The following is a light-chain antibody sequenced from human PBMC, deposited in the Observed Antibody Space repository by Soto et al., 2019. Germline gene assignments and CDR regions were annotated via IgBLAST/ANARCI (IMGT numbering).Light chain of an antibody. V-gene: IGKV1-39*01. CDR3: QQSYITPWT. CDR2: AAS. J-gene: IGKJ1*01. CDR1: QSISNY. Sequence: DIQLTQSPSSLSASVGDRVTITCRASQSISNYLNWYQQKPGKAPKLLIYAASTLQSGVPSRFSGSGSGTDFTLTIGSLQPEDFATYYCQQSYITPWTFGQGTKVEIK.